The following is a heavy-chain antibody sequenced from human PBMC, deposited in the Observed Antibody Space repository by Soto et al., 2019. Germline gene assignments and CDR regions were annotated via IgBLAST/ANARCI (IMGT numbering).Heavy chain of an antibody. CDR1: GFTFSSYG. D-gene: IGHD3-9*01. CDR2: IWYDGSNK. V-gene: IGHV3-33*01. J-gene: IGHJ3*02. Sequence: PGGSLRLSCAASGFTFSSYGMHWVRQAPGKGLEWVAVIWYDGSNKYYADSVKGRFTISRDNSKNTLYLQMNSLRAEDTAVYYCARGGEFRSYDILTGLKRAFGVPMGEHDAFDIWGQGTMVTVSS. CDR3: ARGGEFRSYDILTGLKRAFGVPMGEHDAFDI.